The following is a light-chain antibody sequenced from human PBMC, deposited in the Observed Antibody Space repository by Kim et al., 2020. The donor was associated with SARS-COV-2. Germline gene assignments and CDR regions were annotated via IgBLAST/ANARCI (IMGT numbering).Light chain of an antibody. J-gene: IGLJ1*01. V-gene: IGLV2-14*03. CDR3: TSYTTISTYV. Sequence: GQSNTIACTGSSSDIDAYKYVSWYQQHPGKAPRLLIYDVSERPLEVSDRFSGSKSGNTASLTISGLQAEDEADYYCTSYTTISTYVFGSGTKVTVL. CDR2: DVS. CDR1: SSDIDAYKY.